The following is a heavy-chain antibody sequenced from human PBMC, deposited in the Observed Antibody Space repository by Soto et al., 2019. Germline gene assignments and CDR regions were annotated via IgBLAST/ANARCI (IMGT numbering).Heavy chain of an antibody. J-gene: IGHJ4*02. CDR1: GYTFTSHW. Sequence: EVQLVQSRAEVKKPGEPLRISCKGSGYTFTSHWISWVRQMPGKGLEWTGRIDPSDSYTNYSPSFQGHVTISGDRSISTAYLQWSSLKASDTAMYYCARHELSSSWIFDYWGQGTLVTVSS. V-gene: IGHV5-10-1*01. D-gene: IGHD6-13*01. CDR3: ARHELSSSWIFDY. CDR2: IDPSDSYT.